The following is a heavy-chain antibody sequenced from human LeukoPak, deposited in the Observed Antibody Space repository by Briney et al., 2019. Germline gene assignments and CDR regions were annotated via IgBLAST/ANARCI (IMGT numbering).Heavy chain of an antibody. CDR3: ARSLWSGYSYEGY. J-gene: IGHJ4*02. CDR2: IYYSGST. CDR1: GGSISSGDYY. D-gene: IGHD5-18*01. V-gene: IGHV4-30-4*01. Sequence: SETLSLTCTVSGGSISSGDYYWSWIRQPPGKGLEWIGYIYYSGSTYYNPSLKSRVTISVDTSKNQFSLKLSSVTAADTAVYYCARSLWSGYSYEGYWGQGTLATVSS.